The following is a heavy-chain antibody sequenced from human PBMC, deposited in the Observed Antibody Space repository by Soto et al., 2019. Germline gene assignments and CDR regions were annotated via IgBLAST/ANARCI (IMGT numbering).Heavy chain of an antibody. CDR3: AGEVDGYSQCDD. D-gene: IGHD4-4*01. Sequence: QVQLRESGSGLVKPSQTLSLTCSVSGASVTRDGNCWTWIRQPPGKGLEFVASIYHGGSTFYNPYLRSRVTIALDRSKNQFSLKLTSVTAADTAVYYCAGEVDGYSQCDDWGQGTLVTVSS. J-gene: IGHJ4*02. CDR2: IYHGGST. CDR1: GASVTRDGNC. V-gene: IGHV4-30-2*01.